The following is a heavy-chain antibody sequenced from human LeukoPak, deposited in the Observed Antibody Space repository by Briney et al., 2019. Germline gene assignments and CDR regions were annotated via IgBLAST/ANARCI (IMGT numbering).Heavy chain of an antibody. CDR1: GGSISSSSYY. CDR3: ARRSTIVNYFDY. CDR2: IYYSGST. Sequence: SETLSLTCTVSGGSISSSSYYWGWIRQPPGKGLEWIGSIYYSGSTYYNPSLKSRVTISVDTSKNQFSLKLSSVTAADTAVYYCARRSTIVNYFDYWGQGTLVTVSS. J-gene: IGHJ4*02. V-gene: IGHV4-39*01. D-gene: IGHD5/OR15-5a*01.